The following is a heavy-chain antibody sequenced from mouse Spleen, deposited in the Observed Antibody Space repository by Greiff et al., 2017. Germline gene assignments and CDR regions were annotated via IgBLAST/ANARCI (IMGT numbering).Heavy chain of an antibody. V-gene: IGHV5-6-2*01. CDR3: ARQLWHDGFAY. D-gene: IGHD1-1*02. J-gene: IGHJ3*01. CDR1: GFTFSSYA. CDR2: INTNGGST. Sequence: EVKLVESGAGLVKPGGSLKLSCAASGFTFSSYAMPWVRQTPEQRLEWVAAINTNGGSTYYPDTVKDRSTISRDNAKNTLYLQLSSLRSEDTALYYYARQLWHDGFAYWGQGTLVTVSA.